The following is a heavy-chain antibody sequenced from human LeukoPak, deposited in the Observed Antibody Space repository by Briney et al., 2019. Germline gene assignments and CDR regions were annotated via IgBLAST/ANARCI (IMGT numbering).Heavy chain of an antibody. J-gene: IGHJ4*02. D-gene: IGHD6-19*01. CDR3: AKDNSGWSQGNFDY. CDR2: ISGSGGST. V-gene: IGHV3-23*01. CDR1: GFTFSSYA. Sequence: GGSLRLSCVASGFTFSSYAMNWVRQAPGKGLEWVSAISGSGGSTYYADSVKGRFTISRDNSKNTLYLQMNSLRAEDTAVYYCAKDNSGWSQGNFDYWGQGTLVTVSS.